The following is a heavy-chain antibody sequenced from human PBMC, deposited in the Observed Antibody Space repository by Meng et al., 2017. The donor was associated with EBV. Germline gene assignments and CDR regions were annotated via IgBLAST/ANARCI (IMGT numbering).Heavy chain of an antibody. CDR2: LHHSGST. CDR1: GGSVIGYF. CDR3: ARVSPKRYFDYLAPPDD. J-gene: IGHJ4*02. Sequence: QVPLQQWGAGLLKPSEXLSLTCAVYGGSVIGYFWSWIRPPPGKGLEWIGELHHSGSTNYTPSLKSRLRISVDTSKNQFSLNLTSVTAADTAVYYCARVSPKRYFDYLAPPDDWGQGTLVTVSS. V-gene: IGHV4-34*01. D-gene: IGHD3-9*01.